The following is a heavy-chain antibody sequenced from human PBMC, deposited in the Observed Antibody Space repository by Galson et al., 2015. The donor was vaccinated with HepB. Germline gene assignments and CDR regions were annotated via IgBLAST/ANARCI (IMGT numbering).Heavy chain of an antibody. Sequence: VKVSCKASGYTFTDYYMHWVQQAPGKGLEWMGLVDPEDGETIYAEKFQGRVTITADTSTDTAYMELSSLRSEDTAVYYCCRDQTAGGTVTTGDAFDIWGQGTMVTVSS. D-gene: IGHD4-17*01. J-gene: IGHJ3*02. CDR1: GYTFTDYY. CDR2: VDPEDGET. CDR3: CRDQTAGGTVTTGDAFDI. V-gene: IGHV1-69-2*01.